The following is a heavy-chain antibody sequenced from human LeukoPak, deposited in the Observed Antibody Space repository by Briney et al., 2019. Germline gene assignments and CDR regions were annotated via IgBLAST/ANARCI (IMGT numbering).Heavy chain of an antibody. Sequence: GGSLRLSCVASGFTFSNHWMHWVRQNPGKGLVWVSRIKGDGSSISHADSVTGRFTISRDNAKNTLYLQMNNLRAEDTGVYYCVRDGVGAPPFDYWGEGILVTVSS. J-gene: IGHJ4*02. CDR2: IKGDGSSI. D-gene: IGHD1-26*01. CDR1: GFTFSNHW. CDR3: VRDGVGAPPFDY. V-gene: IGHV3-74*01.